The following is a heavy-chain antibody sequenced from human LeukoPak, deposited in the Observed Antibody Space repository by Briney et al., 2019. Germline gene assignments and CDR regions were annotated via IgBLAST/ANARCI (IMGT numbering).Heavy chain of an antibody. D-gene: IGHD6-6*01. V-gene: IGHV1-18*01. Sequence: ASVKVSCKASGYTFTTYGINWVRQAPGQGLEWMGWISAYNGNTNYAQNLQGRVTLTTDTSASRAYMELRSLRSDDTAVYYCARDLIAARPGWFDPWGQGTLVTVSS. CDR3: ARDLIAARPGWFDP. CDR2: ISAYNGNT. CDR1: GYTFTTYG. J-gene: IGHJ5*02.